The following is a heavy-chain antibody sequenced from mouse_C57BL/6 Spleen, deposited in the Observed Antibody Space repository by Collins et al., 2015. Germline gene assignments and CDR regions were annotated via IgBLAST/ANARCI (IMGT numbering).Heavy chain of an antibody. D-gene: IGHD2-4*01. Sequence: QVQLQQPGAELVKPGASVKLSCRASGYTFTSYWMHWVKQRPGQGLEWIGEINPSNGRTNYNEKFKSKATLTVDKSSSTAYMQLSSLTSEDSAVYYCAREGLRGPDYWGQGTTLTVSS. CDR3: AREGLRGPDY. CDR1: GYTFTSYW. V-gene: IGHV1S81*02. J-gene: IGHJ2*01. CDR2: INPSNGRT.